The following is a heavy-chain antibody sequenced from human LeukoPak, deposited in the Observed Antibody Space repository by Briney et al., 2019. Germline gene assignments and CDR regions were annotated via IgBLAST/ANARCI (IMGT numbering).Heavy chain of an antibody. CDR1: GYTFTSYG. CDR2: INPNSGGT. CDR3: ARGVPAYCGGDCYSLGDY. V-gene: IGHV1-2*06. J-gene: IGHJ4*02. Sequence: ASVKVSCKASGYTFTSYGISWVRQAPGQGLEWMGLINPNSGGTNYAQKFQGRVTMTRDTSISTAYMELSRLRSDDTAVYYCARGVPAYCGGDCYSLGDYWGQGTLVTVSS. D-gene: IGHD2-21*02.